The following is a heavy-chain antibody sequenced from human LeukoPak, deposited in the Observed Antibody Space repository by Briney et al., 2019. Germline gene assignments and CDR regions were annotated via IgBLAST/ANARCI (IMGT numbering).Heavy chain of an antibody. J-gene: IGHJ4*02. CDR3: ARLRGYSYAVDKGYFDY. V-gene: IGHV3-21*01. Sequence: GGSLRLSCAASGFTFSSYSMNWVRQAPGKGLEWVSSISSSSSYIYYADSVKGRFTISRDNAKNSLYLQMNSLRAEDTAVYYCARLRGYSYAVDKGYFDYWGQGTLVTVSS. D-gene: IGHD5-18*01. CDR1: GFTFSSYS. CDR2: ISSSSSYI.